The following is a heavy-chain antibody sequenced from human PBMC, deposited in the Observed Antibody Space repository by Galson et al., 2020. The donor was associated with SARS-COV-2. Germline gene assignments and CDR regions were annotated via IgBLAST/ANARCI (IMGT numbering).Heavy chain of an antibody. Sequence: SVKVSCKASGGIFKNFGFGWVRQAPGQGLEWMGGIAPTFRTLDYAQKFQNRATITADDSTSTVYMDVSSLTSDDTAVYYCARYLSTGIFDFWGPGTLITVSS. CDR1: GGIFKNFG. CDR3: ARYLSTGIFDF. V-gene: IGHV1-69*13. J-gene: IGHJ4*02. CDR2: IAPTFRTL. D-gene: IGHD2-8*02.